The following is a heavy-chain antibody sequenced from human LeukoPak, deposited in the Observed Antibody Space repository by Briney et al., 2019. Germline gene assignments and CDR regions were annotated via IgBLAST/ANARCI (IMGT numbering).Heavy chain of an antibody. D-gene: IGHD2-15*01. CDR1: EFTVSSNY. V-gene: IGHV3-66*01. J-gene: IGHJ4*02. CDR3: ASTQRGDYFDY. Sequence: GGSLRLSCTVSEFTVSSNYMSWIRQAPGKGLEWVSVIYSGGSTYYADSVKGRFTISRDKSKNTLYLQMNSLRAEDTAVYYCASTQRGDYFDYWGQGTLVTVSS. CDR2: IYSGGST.